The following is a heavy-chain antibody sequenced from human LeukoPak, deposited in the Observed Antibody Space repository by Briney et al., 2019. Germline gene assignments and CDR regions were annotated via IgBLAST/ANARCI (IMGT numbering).Heavy chain of an antibody. CDR2: ISYDGSNK. J-gene: IGHJ4*02. V-gene: IGHV3-30-3*01. Sequence: GGSLRLSCAASGFTFSSYAMHRVRQAPGKGLEWVAVISYDGSNKYYADSVKGRFTISRDNSKNTLYLQMNSLRAEDTAVYYCARDSGPGSHQGVRGVITWALGYWGQGTLVTVSS. CDR3: ARDSGPGSHQGVRGVITWALGY. CDR1: GFTFSSYA. D-gene: IGHD3-10*01.